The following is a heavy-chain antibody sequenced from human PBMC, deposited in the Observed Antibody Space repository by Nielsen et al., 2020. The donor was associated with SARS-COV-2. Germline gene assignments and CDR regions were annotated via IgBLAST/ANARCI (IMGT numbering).Heavy chain of an antibody. Sequence: ASVKVSCKASGYSFANYGISWVRQAPGQGLEWMGWISYNGDTNYSEKFRGRVTITRDTSASTAYMELSGLSSEDTAVYYCARSRGCSATSCYFDYWGQGALVTVSS. CDR1: GYSFANYG. J-gene: IGHJ4*02. D-gene: IGHD2-2*01. V-gene: IGHV1-18*04. CDR2: ISYNGDT. CDR3: ARSRGCSATSCYFDY.